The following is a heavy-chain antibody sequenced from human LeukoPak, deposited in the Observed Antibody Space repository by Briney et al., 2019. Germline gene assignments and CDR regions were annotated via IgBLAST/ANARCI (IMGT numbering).Heavy chain of an antibody. CDR3: ASSSSSWYPPDY. J-gene: IGHJ4*02. V-gene: IGHV4-4*07. D-gene: IGHD6-13*01. CDR1: GGSISSYY. CDR2: IYTSGST. Sequence: SETLSLTCTVSGGSISSYYWGWIRQPAGKGLEWIGRIYTSGSTNYNPSLKSRVTMSVDTSKNQFSLKLSSVTAADTAVYYCASSSSSWYPPDYWGQGTLITVSS.